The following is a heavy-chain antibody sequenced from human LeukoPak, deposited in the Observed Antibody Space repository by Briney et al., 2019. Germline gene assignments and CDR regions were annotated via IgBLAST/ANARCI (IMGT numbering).Heavy chain of an antibody. V-gene: IGHV3-48*03. CDR3: AELGITMIGGV. Sequence: GGSLRLSCAASGFTFSSYEMNWVRQAPGKGREGVSYISSSGSTIYYADSVKGRFTISRDNAKNALYLQMNSLRAEDTAVYYCAELGITMIGGVWGKGTTVTISS. CDR1: GFTFSSYE. J-gene: IGHJ6*04. CDR2: ISSSGSTI. D-gene: IGHD3-10*02.